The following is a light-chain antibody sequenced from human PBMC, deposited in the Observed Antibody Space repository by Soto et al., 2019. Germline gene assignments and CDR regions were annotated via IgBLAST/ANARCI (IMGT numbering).Light chain of an antibody. J-gene: IGKJ4*01. CDR3: QQANSFPYT. V-gene: IGKV1-12*02. CDR1: QGINSW. Sequence: DIQMTQSPSSVSASVGDRVTITCRASQGINSWLAWYQQKPGKAPKLLIYTASSLESGVTPRFSGSGSGTDFTLTISSLQPEDSATYYGQQANSFPYTFGGGTKVEIK. CDR2: TAS.